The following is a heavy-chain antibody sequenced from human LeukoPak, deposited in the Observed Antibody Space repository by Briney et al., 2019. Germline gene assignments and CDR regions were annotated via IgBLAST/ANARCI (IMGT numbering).Heavy chain of an antibody. J-gene: IGHJ5*02. CDR3: ARTPFYYYGSGSYYGGGHWFDP. CDR2: IYYSGST. Sequence: SETLSLTCTVSGGSISSSSYYWGWIRQPPGKGLEWIGSIYYSGSTYYNPSLKSRVTISVDTSKNQFSPKLSSVTAADTAVYYCARTPFYYYGSGSYYGGGHWFDPWGQGTLVTVSS. D-gene: IGHD3-10*01. V-gene: IGHV4-39*01. CDR1: GGSISSSSYY.